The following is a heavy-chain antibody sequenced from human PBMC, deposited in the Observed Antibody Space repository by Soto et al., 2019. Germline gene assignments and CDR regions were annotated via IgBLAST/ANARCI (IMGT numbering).Heavy chain of an antibody. CDR3: AATLDWGSYDFGGYPS. CDR1: GFTFSRSA. V-gene: IGHV1-58*01. D-gene: IGHD3-22*01. CDR2: IVAASGKT. Sequence: ASVKVSCKGSGFTFSRSAVQWVRQARVQGLEWIGWIVAASGKTDYSQIFQERVTITRDMSTSTAYMELSSLSSEDTAVYYCAATLDWGSYDFGGYPSWGQGTLVTVSS. J-gene: IGHJ4*02.